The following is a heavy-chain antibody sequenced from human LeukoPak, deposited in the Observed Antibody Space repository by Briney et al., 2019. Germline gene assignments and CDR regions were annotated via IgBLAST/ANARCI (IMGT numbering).Heavy chain of an antibody. CDR1: GFTFRSYV. CDR3: GKGASNIYCRDGNCFTDV. J-gene: IGHJ4*02. V-gene: IGHV3-23*01. D-gene: IGHD2-15*01. Sequence: GGSLRLSCAASGFTFRSYVMTWVRQTPGEGLEWVSTIVSTVVGSGAGTFYADSVKGRFTISSDDSRNTVFLQMNSLRAEDTAVYYCGKGASNIYCRDGNCFTDVWGQGTLVTVSS. CDR2: IVSTVVGSGAGT.